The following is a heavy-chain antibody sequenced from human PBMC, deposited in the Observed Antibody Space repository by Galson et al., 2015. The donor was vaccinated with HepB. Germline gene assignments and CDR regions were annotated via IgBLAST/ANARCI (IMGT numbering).Heavy chain of an antibody. Sequence: SVKVSCKASGYTFTSYGISWVRQAPGQGLEWMGWISAYNGNTNYAQKLQGRFTITTDKSTSTAYMQLSSLRAEDTAVYYCARALPGWGIAVDSDDYWGQGTLVTVSS. D-gene: IGHD6-19*01. J-gene: IGHJ4*02. CDR2: ISAYNGNT. CDR1: GYTFTSYG. CDR3: ARALPGWGIAVDSDDY. V-gene: IGHV1-18*04.